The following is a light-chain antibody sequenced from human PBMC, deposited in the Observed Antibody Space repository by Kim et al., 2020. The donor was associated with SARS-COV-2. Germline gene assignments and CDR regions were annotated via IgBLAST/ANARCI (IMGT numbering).Light chain of an antibody. CDR1: SNNVGYQG. CDR2: RDN. V-gene: IGLV10-54*01. CDR3: SAWDISLDAWL. J-gene: IGLJ3*02. Sequence: LTQPPSVSKDLRQTATLTCTGNSNNVGYQGAAWLQQHQGHPPKLLSHRDNNRPSGVSERLSASRSGSTAYLTITGLQPEDEADYYCSAWDISLDAWLFGGGTQLTVL.